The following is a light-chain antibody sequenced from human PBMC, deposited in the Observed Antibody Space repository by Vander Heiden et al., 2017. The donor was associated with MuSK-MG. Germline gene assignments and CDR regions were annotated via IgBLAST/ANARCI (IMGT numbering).Light chain of an antibody. CDR1: QSVSSSY. CDR2: GAS. V-gene: IGKV3-20*01. Sequence: EIVLTQSPGTLSLSPGERATLSCRASQSVSSSYLAWYQQKPGQAPRLLIYGASSRANGIPDRFSGSGSGTDFTLTSSRREPEDFAVYYLHQYSSSLTFGGGTKVDIK. J-gene: IGKJ4*01. CDR3: HQYSSSLT.